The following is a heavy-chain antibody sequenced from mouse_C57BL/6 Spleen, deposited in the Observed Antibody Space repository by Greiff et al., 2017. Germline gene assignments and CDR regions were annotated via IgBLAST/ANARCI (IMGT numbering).Heavy chain of an antibody. J-gene: IGHJ4*01. CDR2: IDPSDSYT. CDR3: ARIDYYGSSYVGMDY. D-gene: IGHD1-1*01. V-gene: IGHV1-59*01. Sequence: QVQLQQPGAELVRPGTSVKLSCKASGYTFTSYWMHWVKQRPGQGLEWIGVIDPSDSYTNYNQKFKGKATLTVDTSSSTAYMQLSSLTSEDSAVYYCARIDYYGSSYVGMDYWGQGTSVTVSS. CDR1: GYTFTSYW.